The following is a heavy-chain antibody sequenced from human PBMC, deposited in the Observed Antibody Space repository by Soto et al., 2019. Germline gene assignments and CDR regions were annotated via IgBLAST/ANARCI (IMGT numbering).Heavy chain of an antibody. CDR3: ASGGNWFDP. Sequence: SETLSLTCNVSCGSISNYYWTWVRQFPEKGLEWIGYMYYNGNINYNPSLKSRVTISIDTSKNQFSLTLKSVTAADTAVYYCASGGNWFDPWGQGVLVTVSS. V-gene: IGHV4-59*01. J-gene: IGHJ5*02. CDR2: MYYNGNI. D-gene: IGHD3-16*01. CDR1: CGSISNYY.